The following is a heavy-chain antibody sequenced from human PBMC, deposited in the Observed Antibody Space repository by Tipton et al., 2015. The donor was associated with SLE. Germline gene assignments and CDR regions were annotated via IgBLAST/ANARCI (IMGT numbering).Heavy chain of an antibody. CDR3: AREVNIVDDSDAFDI. J-gene: IGHJ3*02. CDR2: IHYIWSA. CDR1: GGSISRSNYF. V-gene: IGHV4-31*03. Sequence: TLSLTCTVSGGSISRSNYFWSWVRQLPGKGLEWISYIHYIWSAFYNPSLKSRVITSVDISKNQFSLKLNSVTAADTAVYYCAREVNIVDDSDAFDIWGQGTMVTVS. D-gene: IGHD5/OR15-5a*01.